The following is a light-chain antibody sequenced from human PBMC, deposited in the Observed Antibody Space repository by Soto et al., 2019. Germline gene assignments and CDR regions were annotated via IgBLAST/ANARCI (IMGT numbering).Light chain of an antibody. CDR1: QSLLHSDGYNY. CDR2: LTS. J-gene: IGKJ3*01. CDR3: MQGLQTLPT. Sequence: DIVMTQSPLSLPVTPGEPASISCRSSQSLLHSDGYNYLVWYLQKPGQSPRLLIYLTSKRASGVPDRFSGSVSGSDFILKISRVEAEDVGVYYCMQGLQTLPTFGPGTKVHIK. V-gene: IGKV2-28*01.